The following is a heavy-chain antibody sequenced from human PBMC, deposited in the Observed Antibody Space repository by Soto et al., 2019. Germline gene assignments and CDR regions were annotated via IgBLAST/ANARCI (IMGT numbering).Heavy chain of an antibody. J-gene: IGHJ4*02. CDR3: AHRQRTVYFDY. D-gene: IGHD4-17*01. CDR2: FYWDEDK. CDR1: GFSLSTSGVG. V-gene: IGHV2-5*02. Sequence: SGPTLVNPTQTLTLTCTFSGFSLSTSGVGVGWIRQPPGKALEWLALFYWDEDKRYSPSLKSRLTITKDTSKNQVVLTMTNMEPVDTATYYCAHRQRTVYFDYWGQGTLVTVSS.